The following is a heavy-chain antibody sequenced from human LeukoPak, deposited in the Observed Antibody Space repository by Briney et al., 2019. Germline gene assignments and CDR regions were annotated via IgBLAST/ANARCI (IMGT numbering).Heavy chain of an antibody. CDR2: FDPEDGET. Sequence: ASVKVSCKVSGYTLTELSMHWVRQAPGKGLEWMGGFDPEDGETIYAQKFQGRVTMTEDTSTDTAYMELSRLRSDDTAVYYCAREGDIVATPRPEFDYWGQGTLVTVSS. CDR3: AREGDIVATPRPEFDY. V-gene: IGHV1-24*01. J-gene: IGHJ4*02. D-gene: IGHD5-12*01. CDR1: GYTLTELS.